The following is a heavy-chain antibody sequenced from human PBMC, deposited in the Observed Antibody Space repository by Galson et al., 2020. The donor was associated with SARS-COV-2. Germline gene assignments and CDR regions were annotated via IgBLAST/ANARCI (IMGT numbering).Heavy chain of an antibody. CDR2: ISYDGSNK. V-gene: IGHV3-30*04. J-gene: IGHJ4*02. CDR3: ARVEYSSSSGYFDY. D-gene: IGHD6-6*01. Sequence: TGGSLRLSCAASGFTFSSYAMHWVRQAPGKGLEWVAVISYDGSNKYYADSVKGRFTISRDNSKNTLYLQMNSLRAEDTAVYYCARVEYSSSSGYFDYWGQGTLVTVSS. CDR1: GFTFSSYA.